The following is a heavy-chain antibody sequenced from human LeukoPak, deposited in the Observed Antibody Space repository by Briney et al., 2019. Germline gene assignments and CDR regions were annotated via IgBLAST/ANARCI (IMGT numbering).Heavy chain of an antibody. CDR3: ARVAVVAATTPDAFDI. CDR2: IYYTGST. V-gene: IGHV4-39*07. J-gene: IGHJ3*02. CDR1: GGSISSSDYY. D-gene: IGHD2-15*01. Sequence: PSETLSLTCTVSGGSISSSDYYWGWLRQPPGKGLEWIGSIYYTGSTYYNPSLKSRVTISVDTSKNQFSLKLSSVTAADTAVYYCARVAVVAATTPDAFDIWGQGTMVTVSS.